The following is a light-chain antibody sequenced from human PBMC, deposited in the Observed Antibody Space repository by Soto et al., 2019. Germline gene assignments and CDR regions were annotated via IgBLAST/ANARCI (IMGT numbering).Light chain of an antibody. J-gene: IGKJ1*01. CDR1: QSVSSY. CDR2: DAP. CDR3: QQGSKGPGT. V-gene: IGKV3-11*01. Sequence: EIVLTQSPATLSLSPGVRTTLSCRASQSVSSYFAWYHQKPSQAPRLLIYDAPNRATGLQSRFSGSGAGTDFTLAMSSLEPEYIGVYYCQQGSKGPGTFGHGTDVEIK.